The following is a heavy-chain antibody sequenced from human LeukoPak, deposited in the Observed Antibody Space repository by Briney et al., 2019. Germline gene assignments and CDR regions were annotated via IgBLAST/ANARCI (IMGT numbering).Heavy chain of an antibody. D-gene: IGHD2-15*01. CDR2: TNPNSGGT. J-gene: IGHJ4*02. CDR1: GNTLTGYY. CDR3: ASRFCGGGTCYSGLAY. Sequence: GASVKVSCKASGNTLTGYYIHWVRQAPGQGLEWMGWTNPNSGGTNYAQKFQGRVTMTRDTSISSIYMELSRLRSDDTAVYYCASRFCGGGTCYSGLAYWGQGTLVIVSS. V-gene: IGHV1-2*02.